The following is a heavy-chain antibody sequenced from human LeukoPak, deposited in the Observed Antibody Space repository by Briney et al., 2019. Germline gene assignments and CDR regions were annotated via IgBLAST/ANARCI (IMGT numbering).Heavy chain of an antibody. CDR3: ARDPRRITMVRGVRGNKPFDY. V-gene: IGHV4-34*01. D-gene: IGHD3-10*01. Sequence: SETLSLTCAVYGGSFSGYYWSSIRQPPGKGREWIGEINHRGSTNYNPSLKSRVTISVDTSKNQFSRKLSSVTAAYTAMYYCARDPRRITMVRGVRGNKPFDYWGQGSLVTVSS. CDR2: INHRGST. J-gene: IGHJ4*02. CDR1: GGSFSGYY.